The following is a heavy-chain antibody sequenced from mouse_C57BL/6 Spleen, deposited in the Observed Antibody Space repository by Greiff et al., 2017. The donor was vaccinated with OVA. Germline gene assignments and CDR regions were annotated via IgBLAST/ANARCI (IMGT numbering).Heavy chain of an antibody. J-gene: IGHJ2*01. CDR3: ARKRTDYFDY. CDR1: GYSITSGYY. V-gene: IGHV3-6*01. CDR2: ISYDGSN. Sequence: ESGPGLVKPSQSLSLTCSVTGYSITSGYYWNWIRQFPGNKLEWMGYISYDGSNNYNPSLKNRISITRDTSKNQFFLKLNSVTTEDTATYYCARKRTDYFDYWGQGTTLTVSS.